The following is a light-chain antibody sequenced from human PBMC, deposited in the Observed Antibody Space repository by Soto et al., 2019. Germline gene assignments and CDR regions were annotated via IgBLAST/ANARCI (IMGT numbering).Light chain of an antibody. V-gene: IGLV2-14*01. CDR1: SSDVGVYNY. Sequence: QSVLTQPASVSGSPGQSITLSCTGTSSDVGVYNYVSWYQQHPGKVPKLMIYEVSNRPSGISIRFSASKSGNTASLNISGLQAEDEATYYCSSYTSANTYVFGTGTKVTVL. J-gene: IGLJ1*01. CDR2: EVS. CDR3: SSYTSANTYV.